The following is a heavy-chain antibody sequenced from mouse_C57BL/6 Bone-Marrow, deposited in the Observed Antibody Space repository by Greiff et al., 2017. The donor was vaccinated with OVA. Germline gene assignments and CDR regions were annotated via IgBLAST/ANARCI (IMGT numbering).Heavy chain of an antibody. D-gene: IGHD2-2*01. CDR3: ASDGYDELSAWFAY. Sequence: VHVKQSGAELVRPGSSVKMSCKTSGYTFTSYGINWVKQRPGQGLEWIGYICIGNGYNEYHEKFTGKGTLTSDTSYCTACMQLRSLTSEDSAIYIYASDGYDELSAWFAYWGQGTLVTVSA. J-gene: IGHJ3*01. CDR1: GYTFTSYG. CDR2: ICIGNGYN. V-gene: IGHV1-58*01.